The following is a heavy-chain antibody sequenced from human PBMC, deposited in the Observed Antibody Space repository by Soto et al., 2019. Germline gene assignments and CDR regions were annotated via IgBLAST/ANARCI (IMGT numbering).Heavy chain of an antibody. CDR3: ARELYPPTGAIPVYYWYFDL. V-gene: IGHV1-69*12. Sequence: QVQLVQSGAEVKKPGSSVKVSCTASGGTFSSYAISWVRQAPGQGLEWMGGIIPIFGTANYAQKFQGRVTITADESPSPAYMELSSLRSEDTAVYYCARELYPPTGAIPVYYWYFDLWGRGTLVTVSS. J-gene: IGHJ2*01. D-gene: IGHD7-27*01. CDR2: IIPIFGTA. CDR1: GGTFSSYA.